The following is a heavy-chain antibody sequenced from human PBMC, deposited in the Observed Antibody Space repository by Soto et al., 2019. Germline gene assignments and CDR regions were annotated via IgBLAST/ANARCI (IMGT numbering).Heavy chain of an antibody. CDR3: ARRLITMVRGVIENWFDP. D-gene: IGHD3-10*01. CDR2: IYYSGST. CDR1: GGSISSSSDY. V-gene: IGHV4-39*01. J-gene: IGHJ5*02. Sequence: SETLSLTCTVSGGSISSSSDYWGWIRQPPGKGLEWIGSIYYSGSTYYNPSLKSRVTMSVDTSKNQFSLKLSSVTAADTAVYYCARRLITMVRGVIENWFDPWGQGTLVTVSS.